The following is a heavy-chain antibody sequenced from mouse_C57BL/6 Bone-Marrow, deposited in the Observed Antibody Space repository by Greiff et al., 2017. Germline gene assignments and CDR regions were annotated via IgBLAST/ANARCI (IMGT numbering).Heavy chain of an antibody. Sequence: VQLQQPGAELVMPGASVKLSCKASGYTFTSYWMHWVKQRPGQGLEWIGEINPSDSYTNYNQKFKGKPTLTVDQSSSTAYMQLNSLTSEDSEVYYCARGYDYDYAMDYWGQGTSVTVSS. CDR3: ARGYDYDYAMDY. J-gene: IGHJ4*01. CDR1: GYTFTSYW. CDR2: INPSDSYT. D-gene: IGHD2-4*01. V-gene: IGHV1-69*01.